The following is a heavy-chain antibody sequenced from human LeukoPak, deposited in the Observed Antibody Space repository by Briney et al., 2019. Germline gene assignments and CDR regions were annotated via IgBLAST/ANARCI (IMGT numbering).Heavy chain of an antibody. CDR1: GYTFTSYY. Sequence: ASVKVSCKASGYTFTSYYMHWVRQAPGQGLEWMGIINPSGGSTSYAQKFQGRVTMTRDMSTSTVYMELSSLRSEDTAVYYCERDCSSTSCYDSFDYWGQGTLVTVSS. D-gene: IGHD2-2*01. CDR3: ERDCSSTSCYDSFDY. V-gene: IGHV1-46*01. J-gene: IGHJ4*02. CDR2: INPSGGST.